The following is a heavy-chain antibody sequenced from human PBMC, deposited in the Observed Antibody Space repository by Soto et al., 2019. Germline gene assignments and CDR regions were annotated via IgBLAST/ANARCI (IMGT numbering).Heavy chain of an antibody. D-gene: IGHD3-10*01. V-gene: IGHV1-69*02. Sequence: QVQLVQSGAEVKKPGSSVKVSCTASGDTFNFYTISWVRQAPGQGVEWMGRIIPMLGMSNYAQNFQGRVTMIADKSTSTAYMELSSLRSEDTALYYCATNYGSGSAHFDNWGQGTLVTVSS. CDR2: IIPMLGMS. CDR3: ATNYGSGSAHFDN. J-gene: IGHJ4*02. CDR1: GDTFNFYT.